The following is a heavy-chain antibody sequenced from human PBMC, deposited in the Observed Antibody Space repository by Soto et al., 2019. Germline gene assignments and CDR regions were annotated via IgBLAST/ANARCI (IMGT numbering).Heavy chain of an antibody. CDR2: IYYSGST. V-gene: IGHV4-61*01. CDR1: GGSVSSGSYY. J-gene: IGHJ5*02. D-gene: IGHD2-15*01. Sequence: QVQLQESGPGLVKPSETLSLTCTVSGGSVSSGSYYWSWIRQPPGKGLEWLGYIYYSGSTNYNPSRQSRVTISVDTSKNQFSLKLSSVTAADTAVYYCARDMGYCSGGSCPTRGFDPWGQGTLVTVSS. CDR3: ARDMGYCSGGSCPTRGFDP.